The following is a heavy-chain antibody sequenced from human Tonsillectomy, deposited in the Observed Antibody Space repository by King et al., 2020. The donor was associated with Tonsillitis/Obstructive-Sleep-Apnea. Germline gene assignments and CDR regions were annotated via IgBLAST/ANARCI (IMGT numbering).Heavy chain of an antibody. Sequence: VQLVESGGGLIQPGGSLRLSCAASGFTVSSNYMSWVRQAPGKGLEWVSVIYSGGSTYYADSVKGRFTISRDNSKNTLYLQMNSLRAEDTAVYYCARGAYYYYYGMDVWGQGPTVTVSS. CDR1: GFTVSSNY. V-gene: IGHV3-53*01. J-gene: IGHJ6*02. CDR2: IYSGGST. CDR3: ARGAYYYYYGMDV.